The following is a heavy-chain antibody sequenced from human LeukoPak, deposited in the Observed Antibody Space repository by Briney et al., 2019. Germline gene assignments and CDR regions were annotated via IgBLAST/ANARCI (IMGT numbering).Heavy chain of an antibody. D-gene: IGHD6-19*01. J-gene: IGHJ1*01. CDR2: ISYDGSNK. CDR1: GFTFSSYG. CDR3: AKGHSSAWIAQH. V-gene: IGHV3-30*18. Sequence: GRSLRLSCAASGFTFSSYGMHWVRQAPGKGLEWVAVISYDGSNKYYADSVKGRFTIPRDNSKNTLYLQMNSLRAEDMAVHYCAKGHSSAWIAQHWGQGTLVTVSS.